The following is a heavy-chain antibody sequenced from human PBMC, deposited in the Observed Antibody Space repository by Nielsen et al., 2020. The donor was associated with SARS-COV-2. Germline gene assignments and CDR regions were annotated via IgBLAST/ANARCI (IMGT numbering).Heavy chain of an antibody. V-gene: IGHV1-69*13. CDR1: GGTFSSYA. CDR2: IIPIFGTA. CDR3: ALALLGYSYGNYYYYGMDV. D-gene: IGHD5-18*01. J-gene: IGHJ6*02. Sequence: SVKVSCKASGGTFSSYAISWVRQAPGQGLEWMGGIIPIFGTANYAQKFQGRVTITADESTSTAYMELSSLRSEDTAVYYCALALLGYSYGNYYYYGMDVWGQGTPVTFSS.